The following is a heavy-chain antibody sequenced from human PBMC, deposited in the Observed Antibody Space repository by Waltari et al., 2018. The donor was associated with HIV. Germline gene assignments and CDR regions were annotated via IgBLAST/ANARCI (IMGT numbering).Heavy chain of an antibody. V-gene: IGHV4-34*01. D-gene: IGHD6-6*01. J-gene: IGHJ4*02. CDR2: INHSGST. CDR1: GGSFSGSY. CDR3: ATFSSRQLALDY. Sequence: QVQLQQWGAGLLKPSETLSLTCAVYGGSFSGSYWSWIRQHPGKGLEWIGEINHSGSTNYNPSLKSRVTISVDTSKNQFSLKLSSVTAADTAVYYCATFSSRQLALDYWGQGTLVTVSS.